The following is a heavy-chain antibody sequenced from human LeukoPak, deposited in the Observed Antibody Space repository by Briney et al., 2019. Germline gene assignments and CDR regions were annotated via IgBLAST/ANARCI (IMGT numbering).Heavy chain of an antibody. CDR3: AREAGSGWYSFDY. V-gene: IGHV1-18*01. CDR2: ISAYNGTT. CDR1: GYTFSTYP. D-gene: IGHD6-19*01. J-gene: IGHJ4*02. Sequence: ASVKVSCKASGYTFSTYPMSWVRQAPGQGLEWMGWISAYNGTTNYAQKLQGRVTMATDTFTSTAYMELRSLRSDDTAVYYCAREAGSGWYSFDYWGQGTLVTVSS.